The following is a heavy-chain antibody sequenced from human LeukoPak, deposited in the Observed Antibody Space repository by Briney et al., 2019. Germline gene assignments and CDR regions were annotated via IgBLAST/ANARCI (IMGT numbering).Heavy chain of an antibody. CDR2: IYHSGST. CDR3: AREVWGAYYFDY. CDR1: GGSISSYY. D-gene: IGHD7-27*01. V-gene: IGHV4-59*12. Sequence: SETLSLTCTVSGGSISSYYWSWIRQPPGKGLEWIGYIYHSGSTYYNPSLKSRVTISVDRSKNQFSLKLSSVTAADTAVYYCAREVWGAYYFDYWGQGTLVTVSS. J-gene: IGHJ4*02.